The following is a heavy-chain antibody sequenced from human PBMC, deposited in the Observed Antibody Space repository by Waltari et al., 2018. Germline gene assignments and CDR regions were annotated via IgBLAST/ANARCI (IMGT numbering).Heavy chain of an antibody. CDR3: TRTLAMDV. D-gene: IGHD3-3*02. V-gene: IGHV3-74*01. Sequence: EVQLVESGGGLVQLAGSLRLACAASCFTFSSYWMHWVRQAPGEGLVWVSRIISDGSTTNYADSVKGRFTISRDNAKNTLYLQMNSLRAEDTAVYYCTRTLAMDVWGQGTTVTVSS. CDR2: IISDGSTT. CDR1: CFTFSSYW. J-gene: IGHJ6*02.